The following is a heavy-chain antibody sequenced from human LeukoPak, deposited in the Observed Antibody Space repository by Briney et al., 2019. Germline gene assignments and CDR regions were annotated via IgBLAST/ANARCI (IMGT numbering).Heavy chain of an antibody. CDR3: ASRFKDCSGRSCCLYYFDY. J-gene: IGHJ4*02. V-gene: IGHV3-21*01. CDR2: ISSSSSYI. CDR1: GFTFSNYN. D-gene: IGHD2-15*01. Sequence: KPGGSPRLSCAASGFTFSNYNMNWVRQAPGKGLEWVSFISSSSSYIYYADSVKGRFTISRDNAKNSLYLQMNSLRAEDTALYYCASRFKDCSGRSCCLYYFDYWGQGTLVTVSS.